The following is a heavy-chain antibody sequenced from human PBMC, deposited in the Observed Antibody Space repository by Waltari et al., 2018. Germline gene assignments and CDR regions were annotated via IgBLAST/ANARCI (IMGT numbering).Heavy chain of an antibody. Sequence: EERLVESGGGLVKPGGSLRLSCFASGFRFRDYYMNWVRQAPGTGLEWLSSIGGTHSNIFYAESVRGRFTVSRDNSKNSLYLEMSNVRAEDTGLYYCTRDLYGSGGDWFDPWGQGTLVTVSS. CDR2: IGGTHSNI. D-gene: IGHD3-10*01. J-gene: IGHJ5*02. V-gene: IGHV3-21*03. CDR3: TRDLYGSGGDWFDP. CDR1: GFRFRDYY.